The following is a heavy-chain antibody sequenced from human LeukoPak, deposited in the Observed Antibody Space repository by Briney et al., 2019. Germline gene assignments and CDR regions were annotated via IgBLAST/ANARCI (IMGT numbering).Heavy chain of an antibody. Sequence: GGSLRLSCAASGFTFSSYAMHWVRQAPGKGLEWVAVISYDGSNKYYADSVKGRFTISRDNSKNTLYLQMNSLRAEDTAVYYCARDLGYSYGIDYYYYGMDAWGQGTTVTVSS. D-gene: IGHD5-18*01. CDR1: GFTFSSYA. CDR2: ISYDGSNK. J-gene: IGHJ6*02. V-gene: IGHV3-30-3*01. CDR3: ARDLGYSYGIDYYYYGMDA.